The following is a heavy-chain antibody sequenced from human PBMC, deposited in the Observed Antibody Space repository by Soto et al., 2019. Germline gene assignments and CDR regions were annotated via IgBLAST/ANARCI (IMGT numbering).Heavy chain of an antibody. V-gene: IGHV3-30*18. CDR2: ISYDGSNK. CDR3: AKDGTFYGDYYYYGMDV. J-gene: IGHJ6*02. D-gene: IGHD4-17*01. CDR1: GFTFSSYG. Sequence: QVQLVESGGGVVQPGRSLRLSCAASGFTFSSYGMHWVRQAPGKGLEWVAVISYDGSNKYYADSVKGRFTISRDNSKSTLYLHMNCLRAEDTAVYYCAKDGTFYGDYYYYGMDVWGQGTTVTVSS.